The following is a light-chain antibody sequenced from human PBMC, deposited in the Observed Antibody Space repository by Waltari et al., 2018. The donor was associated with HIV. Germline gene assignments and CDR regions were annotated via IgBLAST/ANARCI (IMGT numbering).Light chain of an antibody. J-gene: IGLJ2*01. V-gene: IGLV2-14*01. CDR3: SSYTSSSTLV. CDR1: SSDVGGYNY. Sequence: QSALTQPASASGSPGQSLTISCTGTSSDVGGYNYASWYQQHPGKAPKLMMYEVSNRPSGVSNRFSGSKSGNTASLTISGLQAEDEADYYCSSYTSSSTLVFGGGTKLTVL. CDR2: EVS.